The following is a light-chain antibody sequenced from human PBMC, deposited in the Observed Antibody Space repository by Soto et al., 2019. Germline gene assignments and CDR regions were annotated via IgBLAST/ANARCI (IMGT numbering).Light chain of an antibody. J-gene: IGKJ2*01. CDR1: QGISTY. Sequence: DIPMTQSPSSLSASVGDRVTITCRASQGISTYFVWYQQRQGRAPKLLIYAASSLVSGVPSRFSGSGSGTDFTLTISSLQPEDFATYYCQQSYRTPYTVGQGTKLETK. V-gene: IGKV1-39*01. CDR2: AAS. CDR3: QQSYRTPYT.